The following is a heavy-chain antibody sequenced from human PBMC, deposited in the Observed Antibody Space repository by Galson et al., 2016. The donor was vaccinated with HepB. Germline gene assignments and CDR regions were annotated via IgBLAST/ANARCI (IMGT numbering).Heavy chain of an antibody. CDR2: ISGSGGSP. CDR1: GFTFSNYA. V-gene: IGHV3-23*01. Sequence: SLRLSCAASGFTFSNYAMSWVRQAPGKGLEWVSAISGSGGSPYYADSVKGRFTISRDNSKNTLYLQMNSLRVEDTALYYCAKDTRSDFYSRWFGPWGQGTLATVSS. CDR3: AKDTRSDFYSRWFGP. J-gene: IGHJ5*02. D-gene: IGHD3-3*01.